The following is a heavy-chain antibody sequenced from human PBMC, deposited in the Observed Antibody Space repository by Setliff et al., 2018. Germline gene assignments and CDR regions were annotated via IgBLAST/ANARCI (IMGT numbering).Heavy chain of an antibody. J-gene: IGHJ4*02. Sequence: GGSLRLSCAASGFVFGTYGMHWVRQAPGKGLEWVGRSRNKVSGHLIEYAASVKGRFTISRDDSKNSVFLQMNSLKIEDTAMYYCARDVGWTYGLDFCGQGTLVTVSS. CDR3: ARDVGWTYGLDF. CDR2: SRNKVSGHLI. D-gene: IGHD3-10*01. CDR1: GFVFGTYG. V-gene: IGHV3-72*01.